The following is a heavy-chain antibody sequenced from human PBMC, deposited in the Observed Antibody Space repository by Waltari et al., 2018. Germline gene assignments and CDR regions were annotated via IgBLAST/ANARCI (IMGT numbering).Heavy chain of an antibody. CDR2: ITLYGRST. V-gene: IGHV3-43D*04. CDR1: GFTFDDFA. D-gene: IGHD3-9*01. J-gene: IGHJ6*02. CDR3: VKEAAGYDSLIANGLDV. Sequence: EVQLEESGGGVVQPGGSLRLSCAASGFTFDDFAMHWVRQAPGKGLDWFSLITLYGRSTYYADSVKGRFAISRDNGKDFLYFQMNSLRPEDTALYYCVKEAAGYDSLIANGLDVWGQGTTVTVSS.